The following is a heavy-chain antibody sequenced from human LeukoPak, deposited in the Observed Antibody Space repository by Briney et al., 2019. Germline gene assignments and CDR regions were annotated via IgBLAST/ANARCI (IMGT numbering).Heavy chain of an antibody. CDR2: IYYSGST. CDR1: GGSISSSNYY. D-gene: IGHD2-2*01. Sequence: SETLSLTCTVSGGSISSSNYYWGWIRQPPGTGLEWIGNIYYSGSTYYNPSFKSRLTISVDTSKNQFSLKLSSVTAADTAVYYCARRDEICSSTSCYAFVLPDYWGQGTLVTVSS. CDR3: ARRDEICSSTSCYAFVLPDY. V-gene: IGHV4-39*01. J-gene: IGHJ4*02.